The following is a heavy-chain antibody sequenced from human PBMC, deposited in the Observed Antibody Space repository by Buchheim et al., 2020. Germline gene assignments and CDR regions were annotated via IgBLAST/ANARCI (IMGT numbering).Heavy chain of an antibody. V-gene: IGHV3-74*01. CDR3: ARGGTSGSLDY. CDR2: IHSDGTDT. J-gene: IGHJ4*02. Sequence: EVQLVDSGGGLVQPGGSLRLSCAASGFTFSSYWMHWVRPAPGNGPVWVSRIHSDGTDTSYADSVQVRFTVSRDIARNTLSLQMNSLEAEDTAVYFCARGGTSGSLDYWGQGTL. CDR1: GFTFSSYW. D-gene: IGHD3-10*01.